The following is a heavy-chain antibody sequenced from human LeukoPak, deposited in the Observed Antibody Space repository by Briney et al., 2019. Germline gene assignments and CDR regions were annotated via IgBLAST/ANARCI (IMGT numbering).Heavy chain of an antibody. V-gene: IGHV4-59*01. CDR2: IYYSGST. Sequence: SETLSLTCTVSGGSISSYYWSWIRQPPGKGLEWIGYIYYSGSTNYNPSLKSRVTISVDTSKNQFSLKLSSMTAADTAVYYCARARSVLLWFGEFPPAAFDIWGQGTMVTVSS. CDR3: ARARSVLLWFGEFPPAAFDI. D-gene: IGHD3-10*01. J-gene: IGHJ3*02. CDR1: GGSISSYY.